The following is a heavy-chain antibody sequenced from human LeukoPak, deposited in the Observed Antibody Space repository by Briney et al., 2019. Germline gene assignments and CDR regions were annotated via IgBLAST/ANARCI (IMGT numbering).Heavy chain of an antibody. Sequence: GESLKISSKGSGXSFTSYCIGWVRQMPGKGLEWMGIIYPGDSDTRYSPSFQGQVTISADKSITTAYLQWSSLRASDTAMYYCARPANRGDAFDIWGQGTMVTVSS. CDR1: GXSFTSYC. D-gene: IGHD2/OR15-2a*01. J-gene: IGHJ3*02. V-gene: IGHV5-51*01. CDR2: IYPGDSDT. CDR3: ARPANRGDAFDI.